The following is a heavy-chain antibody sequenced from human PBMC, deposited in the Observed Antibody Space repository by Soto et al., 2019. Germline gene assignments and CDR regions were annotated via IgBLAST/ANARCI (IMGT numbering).Heavy chain of an antibody. D-gene: IGHD2-2*01. Sequence: EVQLLESGGGLVQPGGSLRLSCVASGFTFSSHVMTWVRQGTGKGLEWVSSIRVSASSTLYADSVKGRFTISRDNSENTLYLQMNSLRTEDTAIYYCARFTGEVAAAGWGRPMDVWGQGTTVTVSS. CDR3: ARFTGEVAAAGWGRPMDV. CDR1: GFTFSSHV. CDR2: IRVSASST. J-gene: IGHJ6*02. V-gene: IGHV3-23*01.